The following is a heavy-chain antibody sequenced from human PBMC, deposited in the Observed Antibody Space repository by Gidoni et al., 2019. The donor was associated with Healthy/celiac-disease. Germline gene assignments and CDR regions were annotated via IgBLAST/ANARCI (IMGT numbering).Heavy chain of an antibody. D-gene: IGHD5-12*01. CDR2: ISYDGSNK. CDR3: ARGPGSIGYDGPFDY. V-gene: IGHV3-30-3*01. CDR1: GFTVSSYA. Sequence: QVQLVESGGGVVQTGRSLRLACAASGFTVSSYAMHWVRQAPGKGLEWVSVISYDGSNKYYASSVKGRFTISIDNSKNTLYLQMTSLRAEHTAVYYCARGPGSIGYDGPFDYWGQGTLVTVSS. J-gene: IGHJ4*02.